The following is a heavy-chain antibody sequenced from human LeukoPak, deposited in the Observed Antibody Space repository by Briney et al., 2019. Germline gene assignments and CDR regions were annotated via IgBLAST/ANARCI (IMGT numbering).Heavy chain of an antibody. CDR1: GGSISSSSYY. Sequence: SETLSLTCTVSGGSISSSSYYWGWIRQPPGKGLEWIGSIYHSGSTYYNPSLKSRVTISVDTSKNQFSLKLSSVTAADTAVYYCARDPISVVGILYWGQGTLVTVSS. J-gene: IGHJ4*02. D-gene: IGHD2-21*01. CDR2: IYHSGST. V-gene: IGHV4-39*07. CDR3: ARDPISVVGILY.